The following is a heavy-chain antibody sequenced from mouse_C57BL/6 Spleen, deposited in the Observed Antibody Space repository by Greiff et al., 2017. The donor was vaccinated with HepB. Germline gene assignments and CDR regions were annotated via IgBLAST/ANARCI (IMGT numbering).Heavy chain of an antibody. D-gene: IGHD2-12*01. Sequence: QVQLQQPGAELVKPGASVKLSCKASGYTFTSYWMHWVKQRPGQGLEWIGMIHPNSGSTNYNEKFKSKATLTVDKSSSAAYMQLSSLTSEDSAVYYAARCVYDFYFDYWGQGTSLTVSS. V-gene: IGHV1-64*01. CDR3: ARCVYDFYFDY. CDR2: IHPNSGST. CDR1: GYTFTSYW. J-gene: IGHJ2*02.